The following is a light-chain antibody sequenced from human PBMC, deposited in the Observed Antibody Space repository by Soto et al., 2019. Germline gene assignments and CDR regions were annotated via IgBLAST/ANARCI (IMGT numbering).Light chain of an antibody. CDR3: AAWDDSLSGGV. V-gene: IGLV1-47*01. CDR1: SSNIGSNY. CDR2: RND. Sequence: QSVLTQPPSASGTPGQRVTISCSGSSSNIGSNYVYWYQQLPGTAPKLLIYRNDQRPSGVPDRFSGSKSGTSASLAISGLRSEDEADYLCAAWDDSLSGGVFGGGTQLTVL. J-gene: IGLJ3*02.